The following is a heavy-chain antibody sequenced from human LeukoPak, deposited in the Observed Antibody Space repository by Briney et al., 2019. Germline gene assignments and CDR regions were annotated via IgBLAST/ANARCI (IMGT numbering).Heavy chain of an antibody. CDR3: ARDGFDSSGYLNY. D-gene: IGHD3-22*01. J-gene: IGHJ4*02. Sequence: ASVKVSCKASGYTFTGYYMHWVRQAPGKGLEWMGWINPNSGGTNYAQKFQGRVTMTRDTSISTAYMELSRLRSDDTAVYYCARDGFDSSGYLNYWGQGTLVTVSS. CDR2: INPNSGGT. V-gene: IGHV1-2*02. CDR1: GYTFTGYY.